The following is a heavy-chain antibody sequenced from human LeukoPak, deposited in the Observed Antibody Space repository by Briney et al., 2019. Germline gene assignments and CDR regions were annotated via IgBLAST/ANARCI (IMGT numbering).Heavy chain of an antibody. CDR3: AREVPENFNFDY. V-gene: IGHV1-46*01. CDR1: GYTFTSYY. J-gene: IGHJ4*02. CDR2: IKPSGGST. Sequence: ASVKASCKASGYTFTSYYTHWVRQAPGQGLEWMGIIKPSGGSTLYAQKFQGRVTVTSDMSTSTVYVALSSLRSEDTAVYYCAREVPENFNFDYWGQGTLVTVPS. D-gene: IGHD2/OR15-2a*01.